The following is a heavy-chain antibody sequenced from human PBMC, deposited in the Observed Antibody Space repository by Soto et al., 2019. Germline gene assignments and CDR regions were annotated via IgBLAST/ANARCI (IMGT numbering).Heavy chain of an antibody. D-gene: IGHD3-9*01. CDR2: ISSSSSYM. CDR1: GFTFSSYS. Sequence: PGGSLRLSCAASGFTFSSYSMNWVRQAPGKGLEWVSSISSSSSYMYYADSVKGRFTISRDNAKNSLYLQMNSLRAEDTAVYYCAILRASQYSAILTGITWGQGTLVTVPS. V-gene: IGHV3-21*01. CDR3: AILRASQYSAILTGIT. J-gene: IGHJ5*02.